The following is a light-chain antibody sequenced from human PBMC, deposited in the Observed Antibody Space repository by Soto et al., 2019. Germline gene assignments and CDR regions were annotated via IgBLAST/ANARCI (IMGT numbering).Light chain of an antibody. CDR1: QGISSY. CDR3: QQRNSYPPLT. CDR2: AAS. J-gene: IGKJ4*01. Sequence: IPLTQSPSSLYASVGDRVTITCRASQGISSYLAWYQQKSWKAPELQIYAASTLQSGAPSRFSGSGSGTDFTLTISGLQPEDFATQYCQQRNSYPPLTFGGGTKVEIK. V-gene: IGKV1-9*01.